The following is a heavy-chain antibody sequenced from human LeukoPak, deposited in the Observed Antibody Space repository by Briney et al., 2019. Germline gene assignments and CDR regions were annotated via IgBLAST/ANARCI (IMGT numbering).Heavy chain of an antibody. Sequence: GGSLRLSCAASGFTFSTYSMNWVRQAPGKGLEWVSSISSSSSYIYYADSVKGRFTISRDNAKNSLYLQMNSLRAEDTAVYYCARDKMGGSGGSYFSTCYYYGMDVWGQGTTVTVSS. D-gene: IGHD1-26*01. CDR1: GFTFSTYS. J-gene: IGHJ6*02. V-gene: IGHV3-21*01. CDR2: ISSSSSYI. CDR3: ARDKMGGSGGSYFSTCYYYGMDV.